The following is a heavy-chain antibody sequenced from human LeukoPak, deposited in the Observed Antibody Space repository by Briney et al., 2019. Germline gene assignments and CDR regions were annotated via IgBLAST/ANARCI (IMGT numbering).Heavy chain of an antibody. CDR2: VYSSGNT. CDR3: AALYGDQNVNADY. V-gene: IGHV4-4*07. CDR1: GGSISTFS. J-gene: IGHJ4*02. Sequence: RASETLSLTCAVSGGSISTFSWTWIRQPAGKGLEWVGRVYSSGNTNCNPSLKSRVTMSVDTSKNHFSLKLTSVTAADTAVYYCAALYGDQNVNADYWGQGTLVTVSS. D-gene: IGHD4-17*01.